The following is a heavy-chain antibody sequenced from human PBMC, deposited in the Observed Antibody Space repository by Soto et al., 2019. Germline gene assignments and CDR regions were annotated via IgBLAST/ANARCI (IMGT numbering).Heavy chain of an antibody. CDR1: GFTFSSYS. CDR3: AREKWELTSAWFDP. V-gene: IGHV3-48*02. D-gene: IGHD1-26*01. CDR2: ISSSSSTI. J-gene: IGHJ5*02. Sequence: PGGSLRLSCAASGFTFSSYSMNWVRQAPGKGLEWVSYISSSSSTIYYADSVKGRFTISRDNAKNSLYLQMNSLRDEDTAVYYCAREKWELTSAWFDPWGQGTLVTVS.